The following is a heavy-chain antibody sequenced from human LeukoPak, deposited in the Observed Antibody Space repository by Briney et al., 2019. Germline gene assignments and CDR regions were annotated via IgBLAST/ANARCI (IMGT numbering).Heavy chain of an antibody. CDR1: GFTVSSNY. Sequence: PGGSLRLSCAASGFTVSSNYMSWVRQAPGKGLEWVSVIYSGSSTYYADSVKGRFTISRDNSKNTLYLQMNSLRAEDTALYYCAKAQYSSGWFYFDYWGQGTLVTVSS. D-gene: IGHD6-19*01. CDR3: AKAQYSSGWFYFDY. J-gene: IGHJ4*02. CDR2: IYSGSST. V-gene: IGHV3-53*01.